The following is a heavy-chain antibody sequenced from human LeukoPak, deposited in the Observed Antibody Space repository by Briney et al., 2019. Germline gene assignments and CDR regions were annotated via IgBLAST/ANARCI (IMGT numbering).Heavy chain of an antibody. CDR3: ARISRYSGSYPI. J-gene: IGHJ4*02. D-gene: IGHD1-26*01. CDR1: GFTFSSYS. Sequence: GGSLRLSCAASGFTFSSYSMNWVRQAPGKGLEWVSSISSSSSYIYYADSVKGRFTISRDNAKNSLCLQMNSLRAEDTAVYYCARISRYSGSYPIWGQGTLVTVSS. CDR2: ISSSSSYI. V-gene: IGHV3-21*01.